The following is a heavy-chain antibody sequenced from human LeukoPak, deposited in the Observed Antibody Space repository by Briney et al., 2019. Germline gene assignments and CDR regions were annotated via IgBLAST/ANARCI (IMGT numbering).Heavy chain of an antibody. V-gene: IGHV4-59*01. CDR1: GGSISSFY. CDR3: ARDTPENHAFDI. CDR2: IYYSGTT. J-gene: IGHJ3*02. Sequence: SETLSLTCTISGGSISSFYWSWIRQPPGKGLEWIGYIYYSGTTNYNPSLKSRVTISIDTSKNQFSLKLSSVTAADTAVYYCARDTPENHAFDIWGQGTMVTVSS.